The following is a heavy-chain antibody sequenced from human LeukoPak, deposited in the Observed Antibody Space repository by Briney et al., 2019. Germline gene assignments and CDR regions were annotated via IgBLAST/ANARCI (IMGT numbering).Heavy chain of an antibody. J-gene: IGHJ4*02. CDR2: IYYTGSA. Sequence: SETLSLTCTVSGGSISSYNWNWIRQPPGKGLEWIGNIYYTGSANYNPSFKGRVTISVDTSKNQFSLKLSSVTAADTAVFYCARGASGWYWIDYWGLGTLVTVSS. CDR3: ARGASGWYWIDY. CDR1: GGSISSYN. D-gene: IGHD6-19*01. V-gene: IGHV4-59*01.